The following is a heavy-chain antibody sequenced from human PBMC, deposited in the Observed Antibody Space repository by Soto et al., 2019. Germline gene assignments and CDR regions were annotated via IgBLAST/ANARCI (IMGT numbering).Heavy chain of an antibody. CDR2: IYYNGNT. V-gene: IGHV4-59*01. CDR1: GGSISSYY. CDR3: ARGGRAYSYGLDC. Sequence: SETLSLTCSISGGSISSYYWSWIRQPPGKGLEWIGYIYYNGNTNYNPSLKSRVTISVDTPKNQFSLEVRSMNAADTAVYYCARGGRAYSYGLDCWGQGSLVTVSS. J-gene: IGHJ4*02. D-gene: IGHD5-18*01.